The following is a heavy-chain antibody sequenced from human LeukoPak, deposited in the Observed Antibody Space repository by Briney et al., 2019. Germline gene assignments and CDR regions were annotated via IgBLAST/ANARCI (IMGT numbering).Heavy chain of an antibody. CDR3: ARVLTWIQLWPYYMDV. J-gene: IGHJ6*03. CDR2: ISWNSGSI. V-gene: IGHV3-9*01. CDR1: GFTFDDYA. D-gene: IGHD5-18*01. Sequence: GGSLRLSCAASGFTFDDYAMHWVRQAPGKGLEWVSGISWNSGSIGYADSVKGRFTISRDNAKNTLYLQMDSLRAEDTAVYYCARVLTWIQLWPYYMDVWGKGTTVTISS.